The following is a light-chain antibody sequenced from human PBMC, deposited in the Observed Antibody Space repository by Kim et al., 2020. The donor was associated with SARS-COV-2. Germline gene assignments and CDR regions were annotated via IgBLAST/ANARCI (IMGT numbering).Light chain of an antibody. CDR3: VAWDDSLSGRV. J-gene: IGLJ3*02. V-gene: IGLV1-47*01. CDR2: RNN. Sequence: ELTQPPSASGTPGQRVTISCSGSSSNIGNNYAHWYHQLPGRAPKLLIYRNNQRPSGVPDRFSGSKSGTSASLAISGLRSEDEADYYCVAWDDSLSGRVFGGGTQLTVL. CDR1: SSNIGNNY.